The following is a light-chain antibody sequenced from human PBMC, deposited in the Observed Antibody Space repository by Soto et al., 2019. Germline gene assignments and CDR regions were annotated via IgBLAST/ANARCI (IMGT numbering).Light chain of an antibody. CDR2: AAS. Sequence: AIRMTQSPSSLSASTGDRVTITCRASQGISSYLAWYQQKPGKAPKLLIYAASTLQSGVPSRFSGSGSGTDFTLTISCLQSEDFATYYCQQYYSWPYTFGQGTKLEIK. CDR1: QGISSY. CDR3: QQYYSWPYT. V-gene: IGKV1-8*01. J-gene: IGKJ2*01.